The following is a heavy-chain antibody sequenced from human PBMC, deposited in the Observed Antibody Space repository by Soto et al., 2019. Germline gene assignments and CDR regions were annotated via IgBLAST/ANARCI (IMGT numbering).Heavy chain of an antibody. Sequence: ETLSLTCAVYGGSFSGYYWSWIRQPPGKGLEWIGEINHSGSTNYNPSLESRVAISVDTSKNQVSLRLTSVTAADTAVYYCARRLASGSPYFDYWGQGTLVTVSS. CDR3: ARRLASGSPYFDY. CDR2: INHSGST. V-gene: IGHV4-34*01. J-gene: IGHJ4*02. D-gene: IGHD3-10*01. CDR1: GGSFSGYY.